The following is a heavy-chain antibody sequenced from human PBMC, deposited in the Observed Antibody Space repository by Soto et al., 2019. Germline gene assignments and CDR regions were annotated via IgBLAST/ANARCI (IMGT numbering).Heavy chain of an antibody. D-gene: IGHD2-21*01. V-gene: IGHV4-31*03. CDR1: GVSISSGGYY. Sequence: PSETLSLTCNVSGVSISSGGYYWTWIRQHPWKGLEWIGYNYHPGSTYYNPSLKRRVIISVDTSKNQFSLKLSSVTAADTAVYYCASSAYYYGMDVWGQGXTVTVYS. CDR2: NYHPGST. CDR3: ASSAYYYGMDV. J-gene: IGHJ6*02.